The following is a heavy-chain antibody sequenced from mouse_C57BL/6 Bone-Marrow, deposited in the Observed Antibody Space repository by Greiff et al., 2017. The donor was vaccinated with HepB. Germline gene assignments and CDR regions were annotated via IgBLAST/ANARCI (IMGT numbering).Heavy chain of an antibody. CDR1: GYTFTSYW. D-gene: IGHD3-1*01. CDR3: ARWGRVRRPY. V-gene: IGHV1-59*01. Sequence: QVQLQQPGAELVRPGTSVKLSCKASGYTFTSYWMHWVKQRPGQGLEWIGVIDPSDSYTNYNQKFKGKATLTVDTSSSTAYMQLSSLTSEDSAVYYCARWGRVRRPYWGQGTLVTVSA. J-gene: IGHJ3*01. CDR2: IDPSDSYT.